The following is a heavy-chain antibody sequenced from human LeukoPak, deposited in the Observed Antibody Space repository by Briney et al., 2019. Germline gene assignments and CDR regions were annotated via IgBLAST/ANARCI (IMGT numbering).Heavy chain of an antibody. Sequence: SETLSLTCTVSGGSISSYYWSWIRQTPGKGLEWIGYIYYSGTTNYNPSLRSRVAISLDTSKNQFSLKLSSVTAADAAVYYCARGEPAFSSGWYTYYFDYWGQGTLVTVSS. CDR2: IYYSGTT. V-gene: IGHV4-59*01. CDR1: GGSISSYY. D-gene: IGHD6-19*01. CDR3: ARGEPAFSSGWYTYYFDY. J-gene: IGHJ4*02.